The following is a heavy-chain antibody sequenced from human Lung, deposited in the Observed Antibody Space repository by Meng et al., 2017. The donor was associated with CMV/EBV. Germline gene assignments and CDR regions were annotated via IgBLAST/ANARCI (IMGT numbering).Heavy chain of an antibody. CDR3: ARGSPITGARTPYYY. CDR2: IYYSGTT. V-gene: IGHV4-39*01. D-gene: IGHD1-20*01. J-gene: IGHJ4*02. CDR1: GDSIISTHYY. Sequence: SETLSLXXTVSGDSIISTHYYWGWIRQPPGMGLAWIGTIYYSGTTSYNPSLKSRVTISVDTYKNQFSLKVSSVTAADTAVYYCARGSPITGARTPYYYWGQERXVNGYS.